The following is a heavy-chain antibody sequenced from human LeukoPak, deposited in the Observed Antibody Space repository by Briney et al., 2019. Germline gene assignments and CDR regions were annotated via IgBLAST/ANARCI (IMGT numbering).Heavy chain of an antibody. J-gene: IGHJ4*02. D-gene: IGHD4-23*01. Sequence: PVGSLRLSCAVSGFTFSGYNMNGVRQARGKGLEWIAYISSTSVIYYADSLKGRFTISRDNAKNSLYLQMNSLRVDDTAVYYCAREGDGGNSGFAYWGQGTLVTVSS. CDR3: AREGDGGNSGFAY. CDR1: GFTFSGYN. CDR2: ISSTSVI. V-gene: IGHV3-48*01.